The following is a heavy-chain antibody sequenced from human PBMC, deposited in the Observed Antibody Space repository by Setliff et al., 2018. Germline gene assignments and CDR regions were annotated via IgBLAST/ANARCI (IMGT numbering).Heavy chain of an antibody. V-gene: IGHV3-7*01. CDR2: IKQDGSEK. J-gene: IGHJ5*02. CDR3: VITSPWGWFDP. CDR1: GFTFSSYW. D-gene: IGHD3-22*01. Sequence: PGGSLRLSCAASGFTFSSYWMSWVRQAPGKGLEWVANIKQDGSEKYYVDSVKGRFTISRDNAKNSLYLQMNSLRGEDTAVYYCVITSPWGWFDPWGQGTLVTVS.